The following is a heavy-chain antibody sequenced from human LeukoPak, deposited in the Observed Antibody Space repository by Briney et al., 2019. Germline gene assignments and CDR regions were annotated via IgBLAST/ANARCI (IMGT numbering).Heavy chain of an antibody. Sequence: GGSLRLSCAASGFTFSSYGMHWVRQAPGKGLEWVAVIWYDGSNKYYADSVKGRFTISRDNAKNTVYLQMNSLRAEDTAVYYCAREYSSSRFFDYWGQGTLVTVSS. CDR2: IWYDGSNK. J-gene: IGHJ4*02. D-gene: IGHD6-13*01. CDR1: GFTFSSYG. V-gene: IGHV3-33*01. CDR3: AREYSSSRFFDY.